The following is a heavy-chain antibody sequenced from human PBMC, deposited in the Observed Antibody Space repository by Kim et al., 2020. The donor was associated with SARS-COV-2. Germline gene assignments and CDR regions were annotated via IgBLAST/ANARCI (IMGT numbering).Heavy chain of an antibody. D-gene: IGHD3-10*01. J-gene: IGHJ4*02. CDR3: ARGWFGEFLWGYFDY. Sequence: PKFQGRGTITRDTSASTAYMELSSLRSEDTAVYYCARGWFGEFLWGYFDYWGQGTLVTVSS. V-gene: IGHV1-3*01.